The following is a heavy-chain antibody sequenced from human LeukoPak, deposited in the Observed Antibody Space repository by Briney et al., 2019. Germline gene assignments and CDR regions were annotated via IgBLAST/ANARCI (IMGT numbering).Heavy chain of an antibody. J-gene: IGHJ3*02. CDR2: INPNSGGT. Sequence: ASVKVSCKASGYTFTGYYMHWVLQAPGQGLEWMGWINPNSGGTKYSQKFQGRVTMTRDTSISTAYMELTSLRSDDTAVYYCARGETEETGTRPDAFDIWGQGTMVTVSS. CDR3: ARGETEETGTRPDAFDI. D-gene: IGHD6-13*01. V-gene: IGHV1-2*02. CDR1: GYTFTGYY.